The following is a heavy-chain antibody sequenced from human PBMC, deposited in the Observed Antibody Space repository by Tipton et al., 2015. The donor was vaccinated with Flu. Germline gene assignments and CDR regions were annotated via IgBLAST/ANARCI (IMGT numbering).Heavy chain of an antibody. CDR3: ARDPYGSSWFYYYHGMDV. CDR1: GDSVSSNSAA. CDR2: TYYRSKWYN. D-gene: IGHD6-13*01. V-gene: IGHV6-1*01. Sequence: LVKPTQTLSLTCAISGDSVSSNSAAWNWIRQSPSRGLEWLGRTYYRSKWYNDYAVSVKSRITINPDTSKNQFSLQLNSVTPEDTAVYYCARDPYGSSWFYYYHGMDVWGQGTTVTVSS. J-gene: IGHJ6*02.